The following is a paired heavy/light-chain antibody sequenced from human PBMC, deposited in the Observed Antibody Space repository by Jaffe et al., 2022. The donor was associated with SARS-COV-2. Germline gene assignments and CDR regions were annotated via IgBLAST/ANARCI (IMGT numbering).Light chain of an antibody. Sequence: IVMTQSPDSLAVSLGERATINCKSSQNVLYSSNNKNYLSWYQQKPGQPPKLLIYWASTRESGVPDRFSGSGSGTDFTLTISSLQAEDVAVYYCQQYYSSPLTFGGGTKVEIK. CDR3: QQYYSSPLT. J-gene: IGKJ4*01. CDR2: WAS. CDR1: QNVLYSSNNKNY. V-gene: IGKV4-1*01.
Heavy chain of an antibody. Sequence: EVQLVESGGGLVQPGGSLRLSCAASGFSFSTYWMSWVRQASGKGLEWVANIEHNGGDKYYVDSVEGRFTISRDNAKNSLYLQMNSLRAEDTAVYYCARHGRPFLESWNDYWGQGILVSVSS. D-gene: IGHD3-3*02. CDR3: ARHGRPFLESWNDY. J-gene: IGHJ4*02. V-gene: IGHV3-7*01. CDR1: GFSFSTYW. CDR2: IEHNGGDK.